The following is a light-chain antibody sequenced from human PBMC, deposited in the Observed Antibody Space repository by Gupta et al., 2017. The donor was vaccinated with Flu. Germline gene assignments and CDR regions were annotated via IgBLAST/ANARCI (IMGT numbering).Light chain of an antibody. CDR1: QDIGRW. CDR2: VAS. Sequence: PSSVSASVGDRVTITCRARQDIGRWLAWYQQKPGKAPKLLIHVASSLQSGVPSRFSGSGSGTDFTLTISSLQAEDFASYYCQQANSLPITFGQGTRLDIK. J-gene: IGKJ5*01. V-gene: IGKV1-12*01. CDR3: QQANSLPIT.